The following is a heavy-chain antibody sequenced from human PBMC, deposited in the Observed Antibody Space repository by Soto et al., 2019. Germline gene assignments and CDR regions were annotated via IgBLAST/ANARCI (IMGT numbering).Heavy chain of an antibody. Sequence: EVQLLESGGGFLQPGGSLRLSCAASGFTFSNETMSWVRQAPGRGLEWVSSLDGSGSHTFHADSVKGRFTISRDNSKNTGYLQMNSLRAEDTAVYYCVKARYSSNRGYFDYWGQGTVVSVSS. CDR2: LDGSGSHT. CDR1: GFTFSNET. D-gene: IGHD1-26*01. J-gene: IGHJ4*02. V-gene: IGHV3-23*01. CDR3: VKARYSSNRGYFDY.